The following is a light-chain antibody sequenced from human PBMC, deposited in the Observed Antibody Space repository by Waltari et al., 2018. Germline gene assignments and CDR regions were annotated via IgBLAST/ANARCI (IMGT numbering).Light chain of an antibody. CDR3: QAADTSGMSWV. Sequence: YALKQPPSVSVSPGQTDRFTCTGEALTRQYVSWYQQKPGQAPVLVIYKDNGRPSGIPERLSGTSSGTTVTLTISGVQAEDGADYHCQAADTSGMSWVFGGGTKLTVL. CDR1: ALTRQY. J-gene: IGLJ3*02. V-gene: IGLV3-25*03. CDR2: KDN.